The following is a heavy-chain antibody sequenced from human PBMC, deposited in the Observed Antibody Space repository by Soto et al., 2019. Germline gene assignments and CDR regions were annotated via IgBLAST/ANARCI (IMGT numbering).Heavy chain of an antibody. D-gene: IGHD3-9*01. CDR1: GYRFTGYA. V-gene: IGHV1-3*01. CDR3: ARNYDILTGYWDAFDY. J-gene: IGHJ4*02. Sequence: GASVKLSCEASGYRFTGYAMHWVRQAPGQRLEWMGWINAGNGNTKYSQKFQGRVTITRDTSASTAYMELSSLRSEDTAVYYCARNYDILTGYWDAFDYWGQGTLVTVSS. CDR2: INAGNGNT.